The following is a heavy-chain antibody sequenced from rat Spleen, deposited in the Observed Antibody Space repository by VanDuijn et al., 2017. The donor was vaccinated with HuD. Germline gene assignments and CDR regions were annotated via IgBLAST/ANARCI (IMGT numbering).Heavy chain of an antibody. CDR1: GFTFSNYG. Sequence: EVQLVESGGGLVQPGRSLKLSCVASGFTFSNYGMHWVRQAPTKGLEWVATISSDGRRNYYRNSVKGRFTISRDNAQNTLYLQMNSLRSEDTATYYCTRPEGSYIYDWFAYWGQGTLVTVSS. CDR3: TRPEGSYIYDWFAY. V-gene: IGHV5-29*01. D-gene: IGHD1-2*01. CDR2: ISSDGRRN. J-gene: IGHJ3*01.